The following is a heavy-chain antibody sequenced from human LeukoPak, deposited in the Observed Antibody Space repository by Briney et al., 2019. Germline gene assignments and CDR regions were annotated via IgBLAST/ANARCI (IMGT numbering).Heavy chain of an antibody. V-gene: IGHV1-69*13. CDR3: ELMVRGVMVY. CDR1: GYTFTSYG. J-gene: IGHJ4*02. D-gene: IGHD3-10*01. CDR2: IIPIFGTA. Sequence: SVKVSCKASGYTFTSYGISWVRQAPGQGLEWMGGIIPIFGTANYAQKFQGRVTITADESTSTAYMELSSLRSEDTAVYYCELMVRGVMVYWGQGTLVTVSS.